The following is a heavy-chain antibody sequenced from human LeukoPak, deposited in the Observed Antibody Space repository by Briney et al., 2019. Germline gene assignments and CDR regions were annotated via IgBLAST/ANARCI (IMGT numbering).Heavy chain of an antibody. CDR3: AREVIGYCSGGSCYSYYMDV. Sequence: SETLSLTCTVSGGSISTYYWSWIRQPPGKGLEWIGYIYYSGSTNYNPSLKSRVTISVDTSKNQFSLKLSSVTAADTAVYYCAREVIGYCSGGSCYSYYMDVWGKGTTVTVSS. CDR2: IYYSGST. D-gene: IGHD2-15*01. CDR1: GGSISTYY. J-gene: IGHJ6*03. V-gene: IGHV4-59*01.